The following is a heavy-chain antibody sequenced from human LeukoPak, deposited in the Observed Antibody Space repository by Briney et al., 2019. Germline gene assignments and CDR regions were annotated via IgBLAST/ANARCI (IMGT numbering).Heavy chain of an antibody. CDR3: VRDGVVRGVIHY. D-gene: IGHD3-10*01. Sequence: GGSPRLSCAASGFTFSSNWMRWVRQAPGKGLEWVANIKEDGSEKYYVDSVKGRFTISRDNAKNSLYLQMNSLRAEDTAVYYCVRDGVVRGVIHYWGQGTLVTVSS. V-gene: IGHV3-7*01. CDR1: GFTFSSNW. J-gene: IGHJ4*02. CDR2: IKEDGSEK.